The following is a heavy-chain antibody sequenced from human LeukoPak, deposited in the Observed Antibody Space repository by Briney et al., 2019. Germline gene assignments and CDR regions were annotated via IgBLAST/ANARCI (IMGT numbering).Heavy chain of an antibody. D-gene: IGHD7-27*01. Sequence: GGSPRLSCAASGFTVSNSWMFWVRQAPGKGLMYVSEINNDGNRIRYVDSVKGRFTISRDGAKNTLFLQMNSLRDDDTAMYYCARGGLPGGFDYWGQGILVTVSS. CDR2: INNDGNRI. V-gene: IGHV3-74*01. CDR3: ARGGLPGGFDY. J-gene: IGHJ4*02. CDR1: GFTVSNSW.